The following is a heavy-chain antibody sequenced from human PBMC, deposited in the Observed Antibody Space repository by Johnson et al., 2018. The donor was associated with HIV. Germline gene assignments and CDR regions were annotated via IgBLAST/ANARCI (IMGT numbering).Heavy chain of an antibody. CDR1: GFTFEDYG. Sequence: VQLVESGGSVVRPGGSLRLSCATSGFTFEDYGMSWVRQVPGKGLEWISGINWNGRSTGYADSVKGRFTISRDNAKNSLYLQMNSLRAEDTAVYYCAREGGIAAAGTDAFDIWGQGTMVTVSS. CDR2: INWNGRST. D-gene: IGHD6-13*01. CDR3: AREGGIAAAGTDAFDI. V-gene: IGHV3-20*04. J-gene: IGHJ3*02.